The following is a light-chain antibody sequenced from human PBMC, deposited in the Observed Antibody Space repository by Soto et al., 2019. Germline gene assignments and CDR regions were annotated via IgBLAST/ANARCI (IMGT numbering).Light chain of an antibody. Sequence: EIVMTQSPATLSLSPGERATLSCRASQSVSGNLAWYKQKPGQSPRLLIYAASTRATGIPARFSGNGSATDFTLIISSLQSEDFVVYFCHQYNNWPPTFGQGTKVEIK. CDR2: AAS. V-gene: IGKV3-15*01. J-gene: IGKJ1*01. CDR3: HQYNNWPPT. CDR1: QSVSGN.